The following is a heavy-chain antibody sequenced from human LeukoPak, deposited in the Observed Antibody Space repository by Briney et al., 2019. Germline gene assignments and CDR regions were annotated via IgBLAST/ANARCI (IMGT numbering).Heavy chain of an antibody. J-gene: IGHJ4*02. D-gene: IGHD6-19*01. Sequence: GGSLRLSCAASGFTFSSYAMSWVRQAPGKGLEWVSAISGSGGSTYYADSVKGRFTISRDNSKNTLYLQMNSLRAEDTAVYYCAKDPGSIVAVAEYYFDYWGQGTLVTVSS. CDR1: GFTFSSYA. CDR3: AKDPGSIVAVAEYYFDY. CDR2: ISGSGGST. V-gene: IGHV3-23*01.